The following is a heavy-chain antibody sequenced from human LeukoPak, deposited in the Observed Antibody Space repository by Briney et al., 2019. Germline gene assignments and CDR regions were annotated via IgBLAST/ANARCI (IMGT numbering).Heavy chain of an antibody. CDR2: LYYSGST. V-gene: IGHV4-59*08. CDR1: GGSISSYY. CDR3: ARALATYYYDSSGYYYFDY. Sequence: SETLSLTCSVSGGSISSYYWSWIRQPPGKGLEWIGYLYYSGSTNYNPSLKSRVTISVDTSKKQFSLKLSSVTAADTAVYYCARALATYYYDSSGYYYFDYWGQGTLVTVSS. J-gene: IGHJ4*02. D-gene: IGHD3-22*01.